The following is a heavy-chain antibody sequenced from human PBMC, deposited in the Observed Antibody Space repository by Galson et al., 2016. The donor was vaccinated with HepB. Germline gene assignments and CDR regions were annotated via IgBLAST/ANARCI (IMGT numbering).Heavy chain of an antibody. V-gene: IGHV3-53*04. D-gene: IGHD1-26*01. CDR3: ARGEVGATGGGFDH. Sequence: SLRLSCAASGISVSSNYMTWVRQPPGKGLEWVSVINSGENTHYADSVKGRFTISRHDSTNTLFLQMNSLRPEDTAVYYCARGEVGATGGGFDHGGQGTLVIVSS. CDR1: GISVSSNY. CDR2: INSGENT. J-gene: IGHJ4*02.